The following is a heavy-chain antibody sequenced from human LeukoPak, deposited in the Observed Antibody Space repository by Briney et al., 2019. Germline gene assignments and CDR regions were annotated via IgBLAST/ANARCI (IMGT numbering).Heavy chain of an antibody. CDR2: IRYDGSNK. CDR1: GFTFSSYG. D-gene: IGHD2-21*01. CDR3: SHIQYDAFDI. Sequence: GGSLRLSCAASGFTFSSYGMHWVRQAPGKGLEWVTFIRYDGSNKHYTDSVKGRFTISRDNSKNTLYLQMNSLRAEDTAVYYCSHIQYDAFDIWGQGTMVTVSS. J-gene: IGHJ3*02. V-gene: IGHV3-30*02.